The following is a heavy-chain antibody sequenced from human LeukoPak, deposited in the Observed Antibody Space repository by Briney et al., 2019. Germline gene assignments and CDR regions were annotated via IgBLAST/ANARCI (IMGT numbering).Heavy chain of an antibody. J-gene: IGHJ6*03. CDR2: IYYSGST. D-gene: IGHD5-18*01. Sequence: SGTLSLTCTVSGGSISSYYWSWIRQPPGKGLEWIGYIYYSGSTNYNPSLKSRVTISVDTSKNQFSLKLSSVTAADTAVYYCARDHGYGYYYYMDVWGKGTTVTVSS. V-gene: IGHV4-59*01. CDR1: GGSISSYY. CDR3: ARDHGYGYYYYMDV.